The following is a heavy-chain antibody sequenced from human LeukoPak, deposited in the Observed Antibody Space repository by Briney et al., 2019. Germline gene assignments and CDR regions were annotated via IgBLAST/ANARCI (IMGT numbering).Heavy chain of an antibody. CDR1: GGSMSPYH. Sequence: SETLSLTCTVSGGSMSPYHWGWIRQPPGKGLEWTGYIYYSGSTNYNPSLKSRVTISVDTSKNQFSLKLSSVTAADTAIYHCARAVSGRFDCWGQGTLVTVSS. J-gene: IGHJ4*02. CDR3: ARAVSGRFDC. V-gene: IGHV4-59*08. CDR2: IYYSGST. D-gene: IGHD6-19*01.